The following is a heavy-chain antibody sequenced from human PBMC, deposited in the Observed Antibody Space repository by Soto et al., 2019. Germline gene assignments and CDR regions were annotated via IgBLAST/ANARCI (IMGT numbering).Heavy chain of an antibody. V-gene: IGHV4-34*01. CDR3: ARGRLWFGELLFPDY. J-gene: IGHJ4*02. Sequence: SETLSLTCAVYGGSFSDHFWSWIRQAPGKGLEWIGEINHSGTTRYNPSLKSRVIMSADTSKNQFSLKLSSVTAADTAVYYCARGRLWFGELLFPDYWGQGTLVTVSS. D-gene: IGHD3-10*01. CDR1: GGSFSDHF. CDR2: INHSGTT.